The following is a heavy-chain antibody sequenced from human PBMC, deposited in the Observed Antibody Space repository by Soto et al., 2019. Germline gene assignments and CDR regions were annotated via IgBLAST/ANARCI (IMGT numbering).Heavy chain of an antibody. CDR1: GGSISSYY. V-gene: IGHV4-59*12. D-gene: IGHD3-16*02. J-gene: IGHJ4*02. CDR3: ARADYIWGSYRSYYFDY. Sequence: SETLSLTCTASGGSISSYYWSWIRQPQGKGLEWIGYIYYSGSTNYNPSLKSRVTISVDTSKNQFSLKLSSVTAADTAVYYCARADYIWGSYRSYYFDYWGQGTLVTVSS. CDR2: IYYSGST.